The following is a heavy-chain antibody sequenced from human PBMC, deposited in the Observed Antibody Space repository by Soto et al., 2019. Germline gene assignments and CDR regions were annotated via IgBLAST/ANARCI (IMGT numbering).Heavy chain of an antibody. CDR1: GGSFSGYY. D-gene: IGHD6-19*01. Sequence: SETLSLTCAVYGGSFSGYYWSWIRQPPGEGLEWIGEINHSGSTNYNPSLKSRVTISVDTSKNQFSLKLSSVTAADTAVYYCARKVAGTRSAFDIWGQGTMVTV. V-gene: IGHV4-34*01. CDR2: INHSGST. CDR3: ARKVAGTRSAFDI. J-gene: IGHJ3*02.